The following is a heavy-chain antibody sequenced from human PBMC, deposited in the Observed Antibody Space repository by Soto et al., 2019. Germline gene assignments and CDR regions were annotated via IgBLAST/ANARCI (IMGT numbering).Heavy chain of an antibody. D-gene: IGHD6-19*01. CDR3: SRDLGGWYWFDP. Sequence: SETLSLTCTVSGGSISSNIYYWGWIRQPPGKGLEWIGYIHFSGRTNYNPSLKSRVTISIDTSKNQFSLKLTSATAADTAVYYCSRDLGGWYWFDPWGQGTLVTVSS. CDR2: IHFSGRT. CDR1: GGSISSNIYY. J-gene: IGHJ5*02. V-gene: IGHV4-61*01.